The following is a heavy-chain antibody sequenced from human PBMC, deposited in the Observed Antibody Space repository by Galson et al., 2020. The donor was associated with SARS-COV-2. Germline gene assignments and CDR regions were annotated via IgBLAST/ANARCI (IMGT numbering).Heavy chain of an antibody. D-gene: IGHD2-15*01. CDR1: GFTFSSYA. J-gene: IGHJ3*02. Sequence: QLGESLKISCAASGFTFSSYAMHWVRQAPGKGLEYVSAISSNGGSTYYANSVKGRFTISRDNSKNTLYLQMGSLRAEDMAVYYCVGCSGGSCYANAFDIWGQGTMVTVSS. V-gene: IGHV3-64*01. CDR2: ISSNGGST. CDR3: VGCSGGSCYANAFDI.